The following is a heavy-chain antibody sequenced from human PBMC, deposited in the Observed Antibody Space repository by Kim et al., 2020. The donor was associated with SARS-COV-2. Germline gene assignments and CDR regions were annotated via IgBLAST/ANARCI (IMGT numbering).Heavy chain of an antibody. D-gene: IGHD3-10*01. CDR1: GFTFSSYS. Sequence: GGSLRLSCAASGFTFSSYSMNWVRQAPGKGLELVSSISSSSSYIYYADSVKGRFTISRDNAKNSLYLQMNSLRAEDTAVYYCAGGAYYYGSGSWVWDYYYGMDVWGQGTTVTVSS. CDR3: AGGAYYYGSGSWVWDYYYGMDV. J-gene: IGHJ6*02. CDR2: ISSSSSYI. V-gene: IGHV3-21*01.